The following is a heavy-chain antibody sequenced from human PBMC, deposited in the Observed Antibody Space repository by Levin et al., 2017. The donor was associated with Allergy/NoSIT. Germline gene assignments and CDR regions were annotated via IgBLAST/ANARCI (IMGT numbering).Heavy chain of an antibody. V-gene: IGHV5-51*01. CDR3: ARRQPRIGDAFDI. D-gene: IGHD2-15*01. CDR2: IYPRDSDT. J-gene: IGHJ3*02. CDR1: GYSFTTYW. Sequence: GESLKISCKASGYSFTTYWIVWVRQMPGKGLESMGIIYPRDSDTTYSPSFEGHFTMSVDKSINTAYLEWSSLKTSDAAMYYCARRQPRIGDAFDIWGQGTMVTVSP.